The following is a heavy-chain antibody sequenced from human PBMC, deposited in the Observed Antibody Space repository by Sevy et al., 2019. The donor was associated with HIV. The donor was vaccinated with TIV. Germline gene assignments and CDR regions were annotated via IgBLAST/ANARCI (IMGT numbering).Heavy chain of an antibody. J-gene: IGHJ3*02. CDR1: GFTFSSYG. D-gene: IGHD4-17*01. CDR2: IWYDGSNK. Sequence: GGSLRLSCAASGFTFSSYGMHWVRQAPGKGLEWVAVIWYDGSNKYYADSVKGRFTISRDNSKNTLYLQMNSLRAEDTAVYYCARGYGDYLIDAFDIWGQGTMVTVSS. CDR3: ARGYGDYLIDAFDI. V-gene: IGHV3-33*01.